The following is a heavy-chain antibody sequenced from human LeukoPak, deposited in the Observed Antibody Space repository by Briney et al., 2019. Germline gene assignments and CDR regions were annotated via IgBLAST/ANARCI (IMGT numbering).Heavy chain of an antibody. Sequence: PSETLSLTCTVSGHSISSGYYWGWIRQPPGKGLEWIGSIYHSGSTYYNPSLKSRVTISVDTSKNQFSLKLSSVTAADTAVYYCAVGGLQRSLDYWGQGILVTVSS. CDR3: AVGGLQRSLDY. CDR1: GHSISSGYY. J-gene: IGHJ4*02. CDR2: IYHSGST. V-gene: IGHV4-38-2*02. D-gene: IGHD5-24*01.